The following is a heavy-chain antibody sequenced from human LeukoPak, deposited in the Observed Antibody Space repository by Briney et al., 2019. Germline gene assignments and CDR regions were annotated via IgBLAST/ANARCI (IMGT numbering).Heavy chain of an antibody. J-gene: IGHJ4*02. CDR1: GGTFSSYA. CDR2: IIPIFGTA. Sequence: ASVKVSCKASGGTFSSYAISWVRQAPGQGLEWMGGIIPIFGTANYAQKFQGRVTITADESTSTAYMELSSLRSEDTAVYYCARDLPLAGLERVFDYWGQGTLVTVSS. V-gene: IGHV1-69*13. CDR3: ARDLPLAGLERVFDY. D-gene: IGHD1-1*01.